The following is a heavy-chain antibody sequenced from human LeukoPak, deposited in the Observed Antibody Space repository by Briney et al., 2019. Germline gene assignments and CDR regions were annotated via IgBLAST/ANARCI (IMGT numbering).Heavy chain of an antibody. CDR1: GFTFSSYW. V-gene: IGHV3-7*04. CDR2: IKQDGSEK. D-gene: IGHD2-15*01. J-gene: IGHJ4*02. CDR3: ARGYCSGGSCYLNFDY. Sequence: GGSLRLSCAASGFTFSSYWMGWVRQAPGKGLEWVANIKQDGSEKYYVDSVKGRFTISRDNAKNSLYLQMNSLRAEDTAVYYCARGYCSGGSCYLNFDYWGQGTLVTVSS.